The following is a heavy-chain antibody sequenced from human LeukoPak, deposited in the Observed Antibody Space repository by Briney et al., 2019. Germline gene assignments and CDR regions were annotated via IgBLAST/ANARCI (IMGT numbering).Heavy chain of an antibody. D-gene: IGHD4-17*01. CDR3: ARVAGGTTVTQFDY. V-gene: IGHV3-7*05. CDR1: GFTFSSYW. J-gene: IGHJ4*02. CDR2: IKQDGSEK. Sequence: QSGGSLRLSCAASGFTFSSYWMSWVRQAPGKGLEWVANIKQDGSEKYYVDSVKGRFTISRDNAKDSLYLQMNSLRAEDTAVYYCARVAGGTTVTQFDYWGQGTLVTVSS.